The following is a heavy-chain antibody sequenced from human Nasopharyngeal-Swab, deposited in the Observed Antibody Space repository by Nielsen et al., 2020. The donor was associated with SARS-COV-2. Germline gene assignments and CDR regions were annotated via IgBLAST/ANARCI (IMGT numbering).Heavy chain of an antibody. D-gene: IGHD3-16*02. CDR3: ARDRALHYDYVWGSYRSLGYGMDV. V-gene: IGHV4-59*01. CDR1: GGSISSYY. J-gene: IGHJ6*02. Sequence: SETLSLTCTVSGGSISSYYWSWIRQPPGKGLEWIGYIYYSGSTNYNPSLKSRVTISVDTSKNQLSLKLSSVTAADTAVYYCARDRALHYDYVWGSYRSLGYGMDVWGQGTTVTVSS. CDR2: IYYSGST.